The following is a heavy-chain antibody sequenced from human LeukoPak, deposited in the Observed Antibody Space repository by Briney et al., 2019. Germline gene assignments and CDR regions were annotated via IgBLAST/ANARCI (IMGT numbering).Heavy chain of an antibody. V-gene: IGHV3-64*01. CDR3: AKDVAAALLYYFDY. D-gene: IGHD6-13*01. Sequence: PGGSLRLSCAASGFTFSSYAMHWVRQAPGKGLEYVSAISSNGGSTYYANSVKGRFTISRDNSKNTLYLQMGSLRAEDMAVYYCAKDVAAALLYYFDYWGQGTLVTVSS. CDR1: GFTFSSYA. CDR2: ISSNGGST. J-gene: IGHJ4*02.